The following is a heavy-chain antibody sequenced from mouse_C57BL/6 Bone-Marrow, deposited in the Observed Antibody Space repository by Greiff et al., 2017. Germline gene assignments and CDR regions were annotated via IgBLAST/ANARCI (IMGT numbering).Heavy chain of an antibody. CDR2: IDPSDSYT. Sequence: VQLQQPGAELVKPGASVKLSCKASGYTFTSYWMQWVKQRPGQGLEWIGEIDPSDSYTNYNQKFKGKATLTVDTSSSTAYMHLSSLTSEDSAVYYCAGYGFAYWGQGTLVTVSA. CDR3: AGYGFAY. CDR1: GYTFTSYW. J-gene: IGHJ3*01. V-gene: IGHV1-50*01. D-gene: IGHD2-2*01.